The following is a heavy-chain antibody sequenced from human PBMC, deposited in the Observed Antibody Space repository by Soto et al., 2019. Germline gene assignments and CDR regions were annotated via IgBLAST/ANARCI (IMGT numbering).Heavy chain of an antibody. CDR2: INPSGGST. V-gene: IGHV1-46*01. CDR1: GYTFTNYY. Sequence: QVQLVQSGAEVKKPGASVKVSCKASGYTFTNYYIHWVRQAPGQGLEWMGIINPSGGSTDYTQKFQDRVTMSRDTSTSTVYMELSSLRSEDTAVYCCARDHRLLWFGELLIWGQGTLVTVSS. CDR3: ARDHRLLWFGELLI. D-gene: IGHD3-10*01. J-gene: IGHJ4*02.